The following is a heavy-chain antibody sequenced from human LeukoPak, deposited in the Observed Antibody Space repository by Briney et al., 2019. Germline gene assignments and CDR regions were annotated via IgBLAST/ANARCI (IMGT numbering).Heavy chain of an antibody. CDR3: VKDPFSYSVTTTAPDY. CDR1: GFTFSNYA. V-gene: IGHV3-64D*06. Sequence: GGSLRLSCSGSGFTFSNYAMRWVRQAPGKGLEFVPAISSNGRRTNYADSMKGRFTVSRDNSKNTLYLQMSSLRPEDTAVYYCVKDPFSYSVTTTAPDYWGQGTLVTVSS. CDR2: ISSNGRRT. J-gene: IGHJ4*02. D-gene: IGHD4-17*01.